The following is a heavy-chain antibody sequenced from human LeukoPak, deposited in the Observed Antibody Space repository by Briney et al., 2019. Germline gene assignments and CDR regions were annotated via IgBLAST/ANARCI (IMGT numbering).Heavy chain of an antibody. CDR2: MSSSGSTI. J-gene: IGHJ5*02. V-gene: IGHV3-11*04. CDR1: GFSFSDHY. D-gene: IGHD3-10*01. CDR3: ASPHTMGWFDP. Sequence: GGSLRLSCVASGFSFSDHYMGWIRQAPGKGLEWVSYMSSSGSTIYYADSVKGRFTISRDNAKNSLYLQMNSLRAEDTAVYYCASPHTMGWFDPWGQGTLVTVSS.